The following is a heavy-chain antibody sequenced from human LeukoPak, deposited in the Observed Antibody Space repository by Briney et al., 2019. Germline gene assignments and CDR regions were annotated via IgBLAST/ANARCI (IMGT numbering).Heavy chain of an antibody. V-gene: IGHV4-59*01. D-gene: IGHD3-3*01. CDR1: GGSISSYY. J-gene: IGHJ6*02. Sequence: SETLSLTCTVSGGSISSYYWSWIRQPPGKGLEWIVYIYYSGSTNYNPSLKSRVTISVDTSKNQFSLKLSSVTAADTAVYYCARATFLEWLSRHKSRKHYYYYGMDVWGQGTTVTVSS. CDR3: ARATFLEWLSRHKSRKHYYYYGMDV. CDR2: IYYSGST.